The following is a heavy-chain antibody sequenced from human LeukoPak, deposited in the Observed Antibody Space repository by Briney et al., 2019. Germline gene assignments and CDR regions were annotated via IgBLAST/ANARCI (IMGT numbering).Heavy chain of an antibody. D-gene: IGHD1-26*01. J-gene: IGHJ4*02. CDR3: ARVSSIVGATTLDY. CDR1: GYTFTSYG. CDR2: ISAYNGNT. V-gene: IGHV1-18*01. Sequence: ASVKVSCKASGYTFTSYGISWVRQAPGQGLEWMGWISAYNGNTNYAQKLQGRVTMTTDTSTSTAYMELRSLRSDDTAVYYCARVSSIVGATTLDYWAREPWSPSPQ.